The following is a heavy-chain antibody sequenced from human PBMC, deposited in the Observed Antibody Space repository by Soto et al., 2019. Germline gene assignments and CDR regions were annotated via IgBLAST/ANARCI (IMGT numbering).Heavy chain of an antibody. CDR3: ARTIVLVPAARNYYYGMDV. CDR1: GGTFSSYA. CDR2: IIPIFGTA. V-gene: IGHV1-69*12. D-gene: IGHD2-2*01. Sequence: QVQLVKSGAEVKKPGSSVKVSCKASGGTFSSYAISWVRQAPGQGLEWMGGIIPIFGTANYAQKFQGRVTITADESTSTAYMELSSLRSEDTAVYYCARTIVLVPAARNYYYGMDVWGQGTTVTVSS. J-gene: IGHJ6*02.